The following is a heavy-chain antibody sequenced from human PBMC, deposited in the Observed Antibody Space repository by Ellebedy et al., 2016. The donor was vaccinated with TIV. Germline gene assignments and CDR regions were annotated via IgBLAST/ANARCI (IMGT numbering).Heavy chain of an antibody. CDR1: GGSISSSNW. D-gene: IGHD6-19*01. V-gene: IGHV4-4*02. CDR2: IYHSGST. Sequence: MPSETLSLTCAVSGGSISSSNWWSWVRQPPGKGLEWIGEIYHSGSTNYNPSLKSRVTISVDKSKNQFSLKLSSVTAADTAVYYCARAPGIAVAGTFDYWGQGTLVTVSS. CDR3: ARAPGIAVAGTFDY. J-gene: IGHJ4*02.